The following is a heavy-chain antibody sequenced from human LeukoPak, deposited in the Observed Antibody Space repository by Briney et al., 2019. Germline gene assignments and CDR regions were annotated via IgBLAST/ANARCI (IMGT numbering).Heavy chain of an antibody. CDR1: GFTFKNYA. J-gene: IGHJ1*01. CDR2: TSGSGDIR. D-gene: IGHD2-15*01. Sequence: PGGSLRLSCAASGFTFKNYAMTWVRQAPGKGLEWVSRTSGSGDIRLYADSVKGRFTISRTNSENRLYLQMNSLRADDSGVYYCANYRSSGGGYYSGLEHWGQGTQVTVSS. CDR3: ANYRSSGGGYYSGLEH. V-gene: IGHV3-23*01.